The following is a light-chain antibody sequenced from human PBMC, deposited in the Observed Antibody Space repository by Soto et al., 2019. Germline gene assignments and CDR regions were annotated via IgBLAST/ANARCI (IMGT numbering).Light chain of an antibody. Sequence: QTVVTQEPSLSVSPGGTVTLTCGLSSGSVSTSYYPSWYHQTPGQAPRTLISNTNTRSSGVPDRFSGSILGNKAALTITGAQADDESDYYCVLYMGSGTWVFGGGTKLTVL. CDR1: SGSVSTSYY. CDR2: NTN. V-gene: IGLV8-61*01. CDR3: VLYMGSGTWV. J-gene: IGLJ3*02.